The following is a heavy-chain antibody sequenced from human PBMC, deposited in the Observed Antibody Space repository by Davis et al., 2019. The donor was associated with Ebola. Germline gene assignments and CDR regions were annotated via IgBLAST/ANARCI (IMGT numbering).Heavy chain of an antibody. CDR2: IWYDGSVK. D-gene: IGHD1-7*01. CDR3: ATPFSNSDGALDI. J-gene: IGHJ3*02. V-gene: IGHV3-33*01. Sequence: GGSLRLSCAASGFTFRNSPMHWVRQAPGKGLEWVGLIWYDGSVKYYVDSVKGRFTISRDNSKDSLYLQMTSLRVEDTAVYYCATPFSNSDGALDIWGQGTLVTVSS. CDR1: GFTFRNSP.